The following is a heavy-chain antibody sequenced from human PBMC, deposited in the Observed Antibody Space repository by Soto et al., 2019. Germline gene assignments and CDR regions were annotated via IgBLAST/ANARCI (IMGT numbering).Heavy chain of an antibody. Sequence: PGGSLRLSCAASGFTFNNAWINWVRQAPGKGLEWVSAISGSGGSTYYADSVKGRFTISRDNSKNTLYLQMNSLRAEDTAVYYCAKDGYDILTGRLWGQGTLVTVSS. J-gene: IGHJ4*02. D-gene: IGHD3-9*01. V-gene: IGHV3-23*01. CDR1: GFTFNNAW. CDR3: AKDGYDILTGRL. CDR2: ISGSGGST.